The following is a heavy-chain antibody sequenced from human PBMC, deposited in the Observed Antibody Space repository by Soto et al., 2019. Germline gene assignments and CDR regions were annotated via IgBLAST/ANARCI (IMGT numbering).Heavy chain of an antibody. D-gene: IGHD3-10*01. Sequence: PGGSLRLSCAAFGFTVSSNYMTWVRLAPGKGLEWVSPVYSGGATHYAASVKGRFTISTHSSQNTLFLQMNSLRTEDTATYYCVRGRYGSEIHWGQGTKVTVSS. CDR2: VYSGGAT. CDR1: GFTVSSNY. J-gene: IGHJ4*02. V-gene: IGHV3-53*04. CDR3: VRGRYGSEIH.